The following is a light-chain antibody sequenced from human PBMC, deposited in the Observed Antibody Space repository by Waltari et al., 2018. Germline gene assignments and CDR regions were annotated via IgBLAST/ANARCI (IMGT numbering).Light chain of an antibody. J-gene: IGKJ2*01. CDR1: QSVSTY. CDR3: QQRSNWPRT. V-gene: IGKV3-11*01. Sequence: NLLTQSPATLSLSPGERATLSCRASQSVSTYLVWYQQKPGQAPRLLIYDASNRATGIPARFSGSGSGTDFTLTISGLEPEDSAVYYCQQRSNWPRTFGQGTNLEIK. CDR2: DAS.